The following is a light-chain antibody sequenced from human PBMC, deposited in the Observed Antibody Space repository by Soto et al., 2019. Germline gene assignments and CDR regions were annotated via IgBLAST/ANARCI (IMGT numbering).Light chain of an antibody. CDR1: QSISSW. Sequence: DIQMTQSPSTLSASVGDRVTITCRASQSISSWLAWYQQKPGTAPKLLIYDASNLESGVPSRFSGSASGTEFTLTISSLQPDDFATYYCQQYNSYWTFGQGTKVEIK. CDR2: DAS. V-gene: IGKV1-5*01. J-gene: IGKJ1*01. CDR3: QQYNSYWT.